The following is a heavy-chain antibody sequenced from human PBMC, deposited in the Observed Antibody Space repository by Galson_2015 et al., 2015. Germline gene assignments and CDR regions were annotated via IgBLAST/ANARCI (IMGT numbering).Heavy chain of an antibody. CDR1: GGSLSSSDYY. Sequence: ETLSLTCTVSGGSLSSSDYYWGWIRQPPGKGLEWIGSMYYSGSTYYSPSLRSRVTISVDASKNQFSLRLSSVTAADTAVYYCARHPSDYGDSTFNYWGQGTLVIVSS. D-gene: IGHD4-17*01. CDR2: MYYSGST. CDR3: ARHPSDYGDSTFNY. V-gene: IGHV4-39*01. J-gene: IGHJ4*02.